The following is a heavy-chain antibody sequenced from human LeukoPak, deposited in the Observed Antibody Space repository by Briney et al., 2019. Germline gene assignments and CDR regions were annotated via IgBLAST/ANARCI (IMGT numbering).Heavy chain of an antibody. V-gene: IGHV4-38-2*02. D-gene: IGHD6-13*01. CDR2: IYHSGST. Sequence: SETLSLTCTVSGYSISSGYYWGWIRQPPGKGLEWIGSIYHSGSTNYNPSLKSRVTISVDTSKNQFSLKLSSVTAADTAVYYCARAGIAAAARGWFDPWGQGTLVTVSS. J-gene: IGHJ5*02. CDR1: GYSISSGYY. CDR3: ARAGIAAAARGWFDP.